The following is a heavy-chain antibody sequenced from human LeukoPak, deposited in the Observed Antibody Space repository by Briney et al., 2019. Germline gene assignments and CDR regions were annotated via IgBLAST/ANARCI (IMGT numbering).Heavy chain of an antibody. CDR2: IYYSGST. V-gene: IGHV4-59*01. J-gene: IGHJ4*02. D-gene: IGHD6-13*01. CDR1: GGSISSYY. Sequence: SETLSLTCTVSGGSISSYYWSWIRQPPGKGLEWIGYIYYSGSTNYNPSLKSRVTISVDTSKNQFSLKLSSVTAADTAVYYCARVSSSSWYGYYFDYWGQGTLVTVSS. CDR3: ARVSSSSWYGYYFDY.